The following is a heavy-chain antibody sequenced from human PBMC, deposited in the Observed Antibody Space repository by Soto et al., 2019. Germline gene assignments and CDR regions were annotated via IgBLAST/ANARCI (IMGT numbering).Heavy chain of an antibody. Sequence: PGGSLRLSCAASGFSFNEYYMSWIRQAPGKGLEWVSYISSSSSTIYYADSVKGRFTISRDNAKNSLYLQMNSLRDEDTAVYYCARDDYYDTSGYLALFDYWGQGTLVTVSS. J-gene: IGHJ4*02. CDR1: GFSFNEYY. V-gene: IGHV3-11*04. CDR3: ARDDYYDTSGYLALFDY. D-gene: IGHD3-22*01. CDR2: ISSSSSTI.